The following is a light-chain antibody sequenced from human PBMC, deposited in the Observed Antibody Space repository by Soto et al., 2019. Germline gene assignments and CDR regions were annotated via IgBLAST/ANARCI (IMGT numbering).Light chain of an antibody. CDR2: GAS. J-gene: IGKJ1*01. CDR3: QQYDNWQGT. Sequence: EIVMTQSPATLSVSPGERATLSCRASQSVSSNLAWYQQKPGQAPSLLMYGASTRATGFPARFSGSGSGTEFTLTISSLQSEDFAVYYCQQYDNWQGTFGQGTKVDIK. V-gene: IGKV3-15*01. CDR1: QSVSSN.